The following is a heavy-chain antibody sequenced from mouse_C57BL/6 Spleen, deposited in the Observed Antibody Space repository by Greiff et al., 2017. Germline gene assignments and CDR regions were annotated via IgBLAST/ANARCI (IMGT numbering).Heavy chain of an antibody. CDR1: GYTFTDYY. CDR3: AAYYSNSAWFAY. Sequence: QVQLQQSGAELVRPGASVKLSCKASGYTFTDYYINWVKQRPGQGLEWIARIYPGSGNTYYNEKFKGKATLTAEKSSSTAYMQLSSLTSEDSAVYFCAAYYSNSAWFAYWGQGTLVTVSA. CDR2: IYPGSGNT. J-gene: IGHJ3*01. D-gene: IGHD2-5*01. V-gene: IGHV1-76*01.